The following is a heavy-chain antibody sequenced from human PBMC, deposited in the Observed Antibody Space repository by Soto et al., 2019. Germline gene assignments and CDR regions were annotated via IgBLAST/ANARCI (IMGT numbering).Heavy chain of an antibody. CDR1: GDSISSYY. D-gene: IGHD2-2*01. CDR3: ARDRTSVNWYFDL. CDR2: IHYTGNT. Sequence: QVQLQESGPGLVKPSETLSLTCTVSGDSISSYYWSWIRQPPGKGLEWIGYIHYTGNTNHNPSLKSRVTISVDTSKNQFSLKLSAVTAADTAVYYCARDRTSVNWYFDLWGRSTLVSVSS. J-gene: IGHJ2*01. V-gene: IGHV4-59*01.